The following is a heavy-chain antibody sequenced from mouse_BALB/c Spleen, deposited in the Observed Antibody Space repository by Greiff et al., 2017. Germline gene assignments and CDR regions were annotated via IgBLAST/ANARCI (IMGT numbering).Heavy chain of an antibody. J-gene: IGHJ2*01. CDR1: GFNIKDTY. D-gene: IGHD3-1*01. CDR2: IDPANGNT. Sequence: DVQLQESGAELVKPGASVKLSCTASGFNIKDTYMHWVKQRPEQGLEWIGRIDPANGNTKYDPKFQGKATITADTSSNTAYLQLSSLTSEDTAVYYCARPARATFDYWGQGTTLTVSS. V-gene: IGHV14-3*02. CDR3: ARPARATFDY.